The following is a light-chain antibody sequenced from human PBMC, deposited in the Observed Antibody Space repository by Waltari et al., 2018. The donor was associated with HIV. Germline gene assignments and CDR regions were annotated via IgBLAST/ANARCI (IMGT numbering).Light chain of an antibody. CDR1: TSDFGRYNS. CDR2: EVT. J-gene: IGLJ2*01. Sequence: QSALTQPASVSGSPGQSVTISCTATTSDFGRYNSVSWYQQHPGNLPKVIIYEVTSRPSGVAHRFSGSKSGNTASLTISGLQAEDEAIYYCSTHTTTDTLIFGGGTKLTVL. V-gene: IGLV2-14*03. CDR3: STHTTTDTLI.